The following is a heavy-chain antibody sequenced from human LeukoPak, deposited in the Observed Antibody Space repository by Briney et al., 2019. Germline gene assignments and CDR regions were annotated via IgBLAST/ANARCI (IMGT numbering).Heavy chain of an antibody. CDR3: VADFDY. J-gene: IGHJ4*02. V-gene: IGHV3-30*02. CDR1: GFTFRSYG. Sequence: GGSLRLSCAAAGFTFRSYGMHWVRQAPDEGLDWVAFIRYDGSNEWYADSVKGRFTISRDNSENTLYLQMSGLTAEDTGVYFCVADFDYWGQGTLVTVSS. CDR2: IRYDGSNE.